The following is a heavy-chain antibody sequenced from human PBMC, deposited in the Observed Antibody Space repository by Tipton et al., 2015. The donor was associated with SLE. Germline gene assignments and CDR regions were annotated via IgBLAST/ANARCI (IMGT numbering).Heavy chain of an antibody. J-gene: IGHJ4*02. D-gene: IGHD6-13*01. V-gene: IGHV4-59*11. CDR3: ARRRGSSWYEDYFDY. Sequence: TLSLTCTVSGGSISSHYWSWIRRPPGKALEWMAYINYSGSTNYNPSLKSRVTMSVDTSKNQFSLKLSSVTAADTAVYYCARRRGSSWYEDYFDYWGQGTLVTVSS. CDR1: GGSISSHY. CDR2: INYSGST.